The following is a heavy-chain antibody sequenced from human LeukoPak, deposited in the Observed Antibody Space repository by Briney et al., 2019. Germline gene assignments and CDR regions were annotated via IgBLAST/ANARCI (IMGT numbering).Heavy chain of an antibody. D-gene: IGHD4-11*01. J-gene: IGHJ6*03. CDR2: ISGSGGST. CDR3: AKGYYSNYDYYMDV. Sequence: GGSLRLSCAASGFTFSDYYMSWIRQAPGKGLEWVSAISGSGGSTYYADSVKGRFTISRDNSKNTLYLQMNSLRAEDTAVYYCAKGYYSNYDYYMDVWGKGTTVTVSS. CDR1: GFTFSDYY. V-gene: IGHV3-23*01.